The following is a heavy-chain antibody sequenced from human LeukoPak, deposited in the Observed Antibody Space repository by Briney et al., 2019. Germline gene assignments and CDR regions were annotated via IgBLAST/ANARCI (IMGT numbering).Heavy chain of an antibody. CDR3: ARGMTTAPRYYYYGMDV. CDR1: GVTVSSNY. CDR2: IYSGGST. Sequence: GGSLRLSCAASGVTVSSNYKSWVRKAPGKGLEWVSVIYSGGSTYYVDSVKGRFTISRDNSKNTLYLQMSSLRAEDTAVYYCARGMTTAPRYYYYGMDVWGQGTTVTVSS. J-gene: IGHJ6*02. D-gene: IGHD4-17*01. V-gene: IGHV3-53*01.